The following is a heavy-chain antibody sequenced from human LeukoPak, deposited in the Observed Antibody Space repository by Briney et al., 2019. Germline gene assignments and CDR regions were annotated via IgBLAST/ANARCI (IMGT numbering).Heavy chain of an antibody. CDR1: GGPFSGYY. CDR3: ARSLLAAAGTFAPNWFDP. J-gene: IGHJ5*02. Sequence: SETLSLTCAVYGGPFSGYYWSWIRQPPGKGLEWIGEINHSGSTNYNPSLKSRVTISVDTSKNQFSLKLSSVTAADTAVYYCARSLLAAAGTFAPNWFDPWGQGTLVTVSS. V-gene: IGHV4-34*01. D-gene: IGHD6-13*01. CDR2: INHSGST.